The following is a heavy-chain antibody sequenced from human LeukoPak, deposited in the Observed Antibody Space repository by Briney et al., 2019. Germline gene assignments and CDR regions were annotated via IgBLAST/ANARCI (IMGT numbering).Heavy chain of an antibody. Sequence: SETLSLTCAVYGGSFSGYYWSWIRQPPGKGLEWIGEINHSGSTNYNPSLKSRVTISVDTSKNQFSLKLSSVTAADTAVYYCARASDGIVADNWFDPWGQGTLVTVSS. CDR2: INHSGST. V-gene: IGHV4-34*01. J-gene: IGHJ5*02. D-gene: IGHD6-13*01. CDR3: ARASDGIVADNWFDP. CDR1: GGSFSGYY.